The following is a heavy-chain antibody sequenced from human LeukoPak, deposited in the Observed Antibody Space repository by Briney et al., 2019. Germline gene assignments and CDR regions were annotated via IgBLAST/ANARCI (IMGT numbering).Heavy chain of an antibody. J-gene: IGHJ6*02. CDR3: ARDRSYYDILTGYSNHYGMDV. Sequence: PGGSLRLSCAASGFTVSSNYMSWVRQAPGKGLEWVSVIYSGGGTYYADSVKGRFTISRDNSKNTLYLQMNSLRAEDTAVYYCARDRSYYDILTGYSNHYGMDVWGQGTTVTVSS. D-gene: IGHD3-9*01. V-gene: IGHV3-66*01. CDR2: IYSGGGT. CDR1: GFTVSSNY.